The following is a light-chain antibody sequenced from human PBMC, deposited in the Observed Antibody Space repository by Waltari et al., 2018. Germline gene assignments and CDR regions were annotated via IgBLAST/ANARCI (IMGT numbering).Light chain of an antibody. CDR3: QQYGSSALYT. CDR2: GAS. Sequence: EIVLTQSPGTLSLSPGERATLSCRASQSISSTYLAWYQQKPGQAPRLLIYGASSRATCIPDRFSGGGSGTDFTLTISRLEPEDFAVYYCQQYGSSALYTFGPGTKVDIK. CDR1: QSISSTY. V-gene: IGKV3-20*01. J-gene: IGKJ3*01.